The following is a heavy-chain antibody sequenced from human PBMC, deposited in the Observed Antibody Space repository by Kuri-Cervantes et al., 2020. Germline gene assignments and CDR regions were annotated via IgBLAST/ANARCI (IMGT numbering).Heavy chain of an antibody. CDR3: ARRPPQSAFDV. CDR1: GGSISSSSYY. J-gene: IGHJ3*01. Sequence: SETLSLTCTVSGGSISSSSYYWGWIRQPPGKGLEWIGSIYSSGSTYYNPSLTSRVTISVDTSKNQFSLKLSSVTAADTAVYYCARRPPQSAFDVWGQGTMVT. V-gene: IGHV4-39*01. CDR2: IYSSGST.